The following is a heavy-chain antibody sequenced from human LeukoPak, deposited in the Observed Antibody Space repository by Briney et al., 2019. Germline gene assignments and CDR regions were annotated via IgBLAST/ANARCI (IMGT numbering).Heavy chain of an antibody. V-gene: IGHV3-23*01. D-gene: IGHD1-14*01. Sequence: GGSLRLSCAASGFTFSSYVINWVRQAPGKGLEWVSTIGSSGGTTKYADSVKGRFTISRDNSKKTLYLQMNSLRAEDTAVYYCARTERGDYWGQGNLVTVSS. CDR2: IGSSGGTT. CDR1: GFTFSSYV. J-gene: IGHJ4*02. CDR3: ARTERGDY.